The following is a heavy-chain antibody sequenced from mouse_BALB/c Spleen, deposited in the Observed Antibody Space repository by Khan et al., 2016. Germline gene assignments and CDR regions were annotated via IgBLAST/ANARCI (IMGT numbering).Heavy chain of an antibody. J-gene: IGHJ4*01. Sequence: EVQLQESGPGLVKPSQSLSLTCSVIGYSITSGYYWNWIRQFPGNKLEWLGYISYDGNNNYNPSLKHRISITRDTSKNQFFLKLNSVTTEDTATYYSAIIYYGSHYYYSAMDYWGQGTSVTVSS. V-gene: IGHV3-6*02. CDR2: ISYDGNN. CDR1: GYSITSGYY. D-gene: IGHD1-1*01. CDR3: AIIYYGSHYYYSAMDY.